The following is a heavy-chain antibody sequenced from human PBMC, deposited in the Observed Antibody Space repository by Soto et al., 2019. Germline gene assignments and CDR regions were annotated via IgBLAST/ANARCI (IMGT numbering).Heavy chain of an antibody. V-gene: IGHV5-51*01. D-gene: IGHD5-12*01. CDR2: IYPGDSDT. J-gene: IGHJ6*03. CDR3: ARYSGYDSNHHYHLAV. Sequence: GESLKISCKGSGYSFTSYWIGWVRQMPGKGLEWMGIIYPGDSDTRYSPSFQGQVTISADKSISTAYLQWSSLKASDTAMYYCARYSGYDSNHHYHLAVWGKGTTVTVSS. CDR1: GYSFTSYW.